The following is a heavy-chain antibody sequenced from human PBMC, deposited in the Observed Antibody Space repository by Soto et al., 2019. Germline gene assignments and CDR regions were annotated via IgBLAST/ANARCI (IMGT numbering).Heavy chain of an antibody. CDR1: GYTFTSYG. Sequence: ASVKVSCKASGYTFTSYGISWVRQAPGQGLEWMGWMNPNSGNTGYAQKFQGRVTMTRNTSISTAYMELSSLRSEDTAVYYCARATTETGYYDFWSGYYPRYYYYYGMDVWGQGTTVTVSS. CDR3: ARATTETGYYDFWSGYYPRYYYYYGMDV. D-gene: IGHD3-3*01. CDR2: MNPNSGNT. J-gene: IGHJ6*02. V-gene: IGHV1-8*02.